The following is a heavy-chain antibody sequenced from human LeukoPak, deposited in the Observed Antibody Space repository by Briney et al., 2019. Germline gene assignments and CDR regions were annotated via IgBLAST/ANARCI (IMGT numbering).Heavy chain of an antibody. CDR2: IYHSGST. Sequence: SETLSLTCTVSGDSVSSGGYYWSWIRQPPGKGLEWIGYIYHSGSTYYNPSLKSRVTTSVDRSKNQFSLKLSSVTAADTAVYYCARETGCSSTSCSGSGGGLDYWGQGTLVTVSS. CDR1: GDSVSSGGYY. D-gene: IGHD2-2*01. J-gene: IGHJ4*02. CDR3: ARETGCSSTSCSGSGGGLDY. V-gene: IGHV4-30-2*01.